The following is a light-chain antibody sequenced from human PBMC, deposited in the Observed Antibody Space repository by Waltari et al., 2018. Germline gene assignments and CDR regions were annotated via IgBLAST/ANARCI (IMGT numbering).Light chain of an antibody. Sequence: EIVMTQSPGTLSLSPGERATLSCRASQSVGRSLAWYQQKRGQAPRLLIDGASSRATGIPDRFSGSGSGTDFSLTISRLEPEDFAVYYCQHYVRLPATFGQGTDVEIK. V-gene: IGKV3-20*01. CDR2: GAS. CDR3: QHYVRLPAT. CDR1: QSVGRS. J-gene: IGKJ1*01.